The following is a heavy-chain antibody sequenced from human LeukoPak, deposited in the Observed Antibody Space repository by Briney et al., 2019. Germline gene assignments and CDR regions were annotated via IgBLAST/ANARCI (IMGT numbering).Heavy chain of an antibody. D-gene: IGHD3-3*01. V-gene: IGHV4-34*01. CDR3: ARGPSTYYDFWSGHKY. J-gene: IGHJ4*02. CDR2: INHSGST. Sequence: PSETLSLTCAVYGGSFSGYYWSWIRQPPGKGLEWIGEINHSGSTNYNPSLKSRVTISVDTSKNQFSLKLSSVTAADTAVYYCARGPSTYYDFWSGHKYWGQGTLVTVSS. CDR1: GGSFSGYY.